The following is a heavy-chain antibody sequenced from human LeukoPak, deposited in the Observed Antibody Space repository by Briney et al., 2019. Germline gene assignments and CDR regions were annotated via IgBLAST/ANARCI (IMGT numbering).Heavy chain of an antibody. Sequence: PSETLSLTCTVSSGSISSSDSYWGWIRQPPGKGLEWIGSIYYRGSTYYNPSLKSRVTISVDKSKNQFSLKLSSVTAADTAVYYCAKHWNGGSYPLGFDYWGQGTLVTVSS. J-gene: IGHJ4*02. CDR2: IYYRGST. D-gene: IGHD1-26*01. CDR3: AKHWNGGSYPLGFDY. CDR1: SGSISSSDSY. V-gene: IGHV4-39*01.